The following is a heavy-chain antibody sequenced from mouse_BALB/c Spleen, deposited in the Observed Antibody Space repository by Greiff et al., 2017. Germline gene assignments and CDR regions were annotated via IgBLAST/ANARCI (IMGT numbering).Heavy chain of an antibody. Sequence: EVKLMESGGGLVQPGGSLRLSCATSGFTFTDYYMSWVRQPPGKALEWLGFIRNKANGYTTEYSASVKGRFTISRDNSQSILYLQMNTLIAEDSATYYCAREYGNYPYAMDYWGQGTSVTVSS. CDR1: GFTFTDYY. D-gene: IGHD2-1*01. V-gene: IGHV7-3*02. CDR3: AREYGNYPYAMDY. CDR2: IRNKANGYTT. J-gene: IGHJ4*01.